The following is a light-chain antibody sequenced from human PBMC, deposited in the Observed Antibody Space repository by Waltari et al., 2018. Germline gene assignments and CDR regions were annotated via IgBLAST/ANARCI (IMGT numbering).Light chain of an antibody. CDR2: YKSDSER. V-gene: IGLV5-37*01. CDR1: SDINVDDFN. J-gene: IGLJ3*02. Sequence: QPVLTQPPSSSASPGESARLTCTLPSDINVDDFNIYWYQQQPGSPPRFLLYYKSDSERAQGSGVPSRFSGSKDASANAGILLISGLHSEDEADYYCMFWPSNVWVFGGGTKLTVL. CDR3: MFWPSNVWV.